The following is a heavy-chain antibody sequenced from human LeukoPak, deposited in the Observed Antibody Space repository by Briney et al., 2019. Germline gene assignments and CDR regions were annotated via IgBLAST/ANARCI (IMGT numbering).Heavy chain of an antibody. D-gene: IGHD4-17*01. CDR2: ISYDGSNK. J-gene: IGHJ6*02. CDR3: ARAFTTLTNYYYYGMDV. CDR1: GFTFSSYA. V-gene: IGHV3-30-3*01. Sequence: GGSLRLSRAASGFTFSSYAMHWVRQAPGKGLEWVAVISYDGSNKYYADSVKCRFTISRDNSKNTLYLQMNSLRAEDTAVYYCARAFTTLTNYYYYGMDVWGQGTTVTVSS.